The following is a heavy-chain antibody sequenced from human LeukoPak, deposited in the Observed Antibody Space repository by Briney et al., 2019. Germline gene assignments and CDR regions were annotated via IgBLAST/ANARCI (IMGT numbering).Heavy chain of an antibody. D-gene: IGHD3-9*01. Sequence: ASVKVSCKASGGTFSSYAISWVRQAPGQGLEWMGRIIPILGIANYAQKFQGRVTITADESTSTAYMELSSLRSEDTAVYYCATLLRYFDWLPNWFDPWGQGTLVTVSS. CDR3: ATLLRYFDWLPNWFDP. J-gene: IGHJ5*02. V-gene: IGHV1-69*04. CDR1: GGTFSSYA. CDR2: IIPILGIA.